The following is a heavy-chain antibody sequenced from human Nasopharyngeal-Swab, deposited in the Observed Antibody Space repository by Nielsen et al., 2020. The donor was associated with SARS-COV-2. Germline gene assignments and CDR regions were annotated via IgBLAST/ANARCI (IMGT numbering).Heavy chain of an antibody. CDR3: ARDARFYYGDSRGFDY. V-gene: IGHV4-61*02. CDR2: IYTSGST. D-gene: IGHD4-17*01. Sequence: SETLSLTCTVSGGSISSGRYYWSWIRQPAGKGLEWIGRIYTSGSTNYNPSLKSRVTISVDTSKNQFSLKLSSVTAADTAVYYCARDARFYYGDSRGFDYWGQGTLVTVSS. CDR1: GGSISSGRYY. J-gene: IGHJ4*02.